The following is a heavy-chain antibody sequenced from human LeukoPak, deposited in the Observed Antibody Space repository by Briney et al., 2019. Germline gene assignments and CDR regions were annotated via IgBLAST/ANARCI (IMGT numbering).Heavy chain of an antibody. J-gene: IGHJ4*02. CDR3: AARRDGYNSVDY. V-gene: IGHV3-23*01. CDR1: GFTFSSYA. CDR2: ISGSGGST. Sequence: GGSLRLSCAASGFTFSSYAMSWVRQAPGKGLEWVSAISGSGGSTYYADSVKGRFTISRDNSKNTLYLQMNSLRAEDTAVYYCAARRDGYNSVDYWGQGTLVTVSS. D-gene: IGHD5-24*01.